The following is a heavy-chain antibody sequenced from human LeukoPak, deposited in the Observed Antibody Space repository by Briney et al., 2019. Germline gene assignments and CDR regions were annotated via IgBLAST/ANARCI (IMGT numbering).Heavy chain of an antibody. CDR2: INHSGST. CDR3: ARRRGYSYGFGY. Sequence: SETLSLTCAVYGGSFSGYYWSWIRQPPGKGLEWIGEINHSGSTNYNPSLKSRVTISVDTSKNQSSLKLSSVTAADTAVYYCARRRGYSYGFGYWGQGTLVTVSS. V-gene: IGHV4-34*01. J-gene: IGHJ4*02. D-gene: IGHD5-18*01. CDR1: GGSFSGYY.